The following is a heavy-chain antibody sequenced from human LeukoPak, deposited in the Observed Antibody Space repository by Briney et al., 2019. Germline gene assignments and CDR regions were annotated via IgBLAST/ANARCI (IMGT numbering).Heavy chain of an antibody. J-gene: IGHJ4*02. V-gene: IGHV3-30*04. Sequence: PGGSLRLSCAASGFTFSSYAMHWVRQAPGKGREGVAVISYDGSNKYYADSVKGRFTISRDNSKNTLYLQMNSLRAEDTAVYYCARGLRKSIAAAVVYWGQGTLVTVSS. D-gene: IGHD6-13*01. CDR2: ISYDGSNK. CDR3: ARGLRKSIAAAVVY. CDR1: GFTFSSYA.